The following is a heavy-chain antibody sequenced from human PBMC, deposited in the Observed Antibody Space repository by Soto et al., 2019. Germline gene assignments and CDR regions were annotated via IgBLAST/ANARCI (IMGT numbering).Heavy chain of an antibody. Sequence: SETLSLTCTVSGGSISSSSYYWGWIRQPPGKGPEWIGSIYYSGSTYYNPSLKSRVTISVDTSKNQFSLKLSSVTAADTAVYYCARRSLDIVVVPAAMIFDYWGQGTLVTVSS. CDR1: GGSISSSSYY. V-gene: IGHV4-39*01. D-gene: IGHD2-2*01. J-gene: IGHJ4*02. CDR2: IYYSGST. CDR3: ARRSLDIVVVPAAMIFDY.